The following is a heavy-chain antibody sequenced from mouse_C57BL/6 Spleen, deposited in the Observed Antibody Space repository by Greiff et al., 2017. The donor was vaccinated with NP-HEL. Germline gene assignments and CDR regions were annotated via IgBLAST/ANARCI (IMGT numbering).Heavy chain of an antibody. Sequence: QVQLQQPGAELVKPGASVKLSCKASGYTFTSYWMQWVKQRPGQGLEWIGEIDPSDSYTNYNQKFKGKATLTVDTSSSTAYMQLSSLTSEDTAVYYCARTGHRDYAMDYWGQGTSVTVSS. CDR1: GYTFTSYW. CDR2: IDPSDSYT. D-gene: IGHD4-1*01. J-gene: IGHJ4*01. CDR3: ARTGHRDYAMDY. V-gene: IGHV1-50*01.